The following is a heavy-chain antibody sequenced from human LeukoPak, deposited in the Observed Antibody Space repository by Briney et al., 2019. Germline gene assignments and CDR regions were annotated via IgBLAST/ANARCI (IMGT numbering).Heavy chain of an antibody. CDR1: GGSISSYY. V-gene: IGHV3-15*01. D-gene: IGHD6-6*01. CDR3: TTRAARRGY. CDR2: IKSKTDGGTT. Sequence: ETLSLTCTVSGGSISSYYWSWVRQAPGKGLEWVGRIKSKTDGGTTDYAAPVKGRFTISRDDSKNTLYLQMNSLKTEDTAVYYCTTRAARRGYWGQGTLVTVSS. J-gene: IGHJ4*02.